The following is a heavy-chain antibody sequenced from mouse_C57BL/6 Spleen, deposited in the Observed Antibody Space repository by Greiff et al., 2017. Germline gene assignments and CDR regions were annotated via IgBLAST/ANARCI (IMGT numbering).Heavy chain of an antibody. D-gene: IGHD2-12*01. Sequence: EVQGVESGGGLVQPKGSLKLSCAASGFSFNTYAMNWVRQAPGKGLEWVARIRSKSNNYATYYADSVKDRFTISRDDSESMLYLQMNNLKTEDTAMYYCVTFTTGFAYWGQGTLVTVSA. CDR3: VTFTTGFAY. CDR1: GFSFNTYA. CDR2: IRSKSNNYAT. V-gene: IGHV10-1*01. J-gene: IGHJ3*01.